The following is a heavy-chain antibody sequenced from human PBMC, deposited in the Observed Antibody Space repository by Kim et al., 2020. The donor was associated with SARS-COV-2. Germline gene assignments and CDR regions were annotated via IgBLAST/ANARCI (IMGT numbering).Heavy chain of an antibody. V-gene: IGHV4-4*02. D-gene: IGHD1-26*01. J-gene: IGHJ5*02. CDR2: IYHSGST. CDR1: GGSISSSSW. Sequence: SETLSLTCAVSGGSISSSSWWSWVRQPPGKGLEWIGEIYHSGSTNQNPSLKSRVTISVDKSKNQFSLTLTSVTAADTAVYYCARGLLSGSYWFDPWGQGTLVTVSS. CDR3: ARGLLSGSYWFDP.